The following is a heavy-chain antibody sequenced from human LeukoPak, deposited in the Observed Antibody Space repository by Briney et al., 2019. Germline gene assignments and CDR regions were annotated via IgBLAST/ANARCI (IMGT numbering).Heavy chain of an antibody. V-gene: IGHV5-51*01. CDR3: ARIATMVRGVIIALDY. CDR2: IYPGDSDT. CDR1: GYSFISYW. J-gene: IGHJ4*02. D-gene: IGHD3-10*01. Sequence: GESLKISCKGSGYSFISYWIGWVRQMPGKGLEWMGIIYPGDSDTRYSPSFQGQVTISADKSISTAYLQWSSLKASDTAMYYCARIATMVRGVIIALDYWGQGTLVTVSS.